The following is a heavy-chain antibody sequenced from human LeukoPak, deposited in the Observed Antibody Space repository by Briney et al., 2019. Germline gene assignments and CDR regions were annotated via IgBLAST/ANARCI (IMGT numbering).Heavy chain of an antibody. Sequence: GESLKISCKGSGYNYIGYWIAWVRQMPGKGLEWIGIIYPGDSDTRYSPSFEGQVTISADKSISTAYLQWSSLKASDSAIYYCVKGFSGTYYGIDVWGQGTTVTVSS. D-gene: IGHD3-10*01. V-gene: IGHV5-51*01. J-gene: IGHJ6*02. CDR2: IYPGDSDT. CDR1: GYNYIGYW. CDR3: VKGFSGTYYGIDV.